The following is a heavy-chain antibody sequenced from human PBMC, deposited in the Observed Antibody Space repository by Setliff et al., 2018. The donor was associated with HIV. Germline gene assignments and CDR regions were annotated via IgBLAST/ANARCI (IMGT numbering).Heavy chain of an antibody. J-gene: IGHJ4*02. Sequence: ASVKVSCKASGYTFTGYYMHWVRQAPGQGLEWMGRIDPNSGGTNYAQKFQGRVTMTRDTPISTAYMELSRLRSDDTAVYYCARDGPAPLTTVVTPGDYWGQGTLGTVSS. CDR3: ARDGPAPLTTVVTPGDY. D-gene: IGHD4-17*01. CDR1: GYTFTGYY. CDR2: IDPNSGGT. V-gene: IGHV1-2*06.